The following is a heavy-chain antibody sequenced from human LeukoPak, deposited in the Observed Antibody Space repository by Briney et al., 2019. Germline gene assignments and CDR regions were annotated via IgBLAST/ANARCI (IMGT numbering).Heavy chain of an antibody. CDR2: INPSSGAT. V-gene: IGHV1-2*02. CDR3: ANLGAFITMVRGAASEWFDP. CDR1: GYTFTDYY. Sequence: EASVKVSCKASGYTFTDYYIHWVRQAPGQGLEWMGWINPSSGATNYAQKFQGRVTLTRDTSINTAYMELTGLRFDDTAVYYCANLGAFITMVRGAASEWFDPWGQGTLVTVSS. D-gene: IGHD3-10*01. J-gene: IGHJ5*02.